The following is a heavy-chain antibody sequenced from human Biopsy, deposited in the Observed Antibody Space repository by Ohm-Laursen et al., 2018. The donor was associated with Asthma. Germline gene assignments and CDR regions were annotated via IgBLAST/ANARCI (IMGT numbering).Heavy chain of an antibody. Sequence: LSLTCAASGFTFDNYVMTWVRQAPGKGLEWVSGISWNSATVAYADSVKGRFTISRDNAKNSLYLQMNSLRPDDTALYYCAKAFLGGVSVVNYFDSWGQGTLVTVSS. CDR2: ISWNSATV. J-gene: IGHJ4*02. CDR3: AKAFLGGVSVVNYFDS. CDR1: GFTFDNYV. D-gene: IGHD6-19*01. V-gene: IGHV3-9*01.